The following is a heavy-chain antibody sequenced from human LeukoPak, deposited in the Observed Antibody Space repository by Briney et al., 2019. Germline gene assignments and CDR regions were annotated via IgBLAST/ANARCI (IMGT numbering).Heavy chain of an antibody. CDR1: GYTFTSYA. V-gene: IGHV1-69*05. D-gene: IGHD4-17*01. J-gene: IGHJ6*03. Sequence: SVKVSCKASGYTFTSYAISWVRQAPGQGLEWMGGIIPIFGTANYAQKFQGRVTITTDESTSTAYMELSSLRSEDTAVYYCARSDDYGDSTSYYYYYYYMDVWGKGTTVTVSS. CDR2: IIPIFGTA. CDR3: ARSDDYGDSTSYYYYYYYMDV.